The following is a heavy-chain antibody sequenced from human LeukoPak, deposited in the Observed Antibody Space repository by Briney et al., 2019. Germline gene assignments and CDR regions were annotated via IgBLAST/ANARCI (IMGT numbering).Heavy chain of an antibody. V-gene: IGHV3-23*01. CDR1: GFTFSSYA. Sequence: PPGGSLRLSCAASGFTFSSYAMSWVRQAPGKGLEWVSAISGSGGSTYYADSVKGRFTISRDNSKNTLYLQMNSLRAEDTAVYCCAKGSYIVVVTANDYWGQGTLVTVSS. J-gene: IGHJ4*02. CDR3: AKGSYIVVVTANDY. D-gene: IGHD2-21*02. CDR2: ISGSGGST.